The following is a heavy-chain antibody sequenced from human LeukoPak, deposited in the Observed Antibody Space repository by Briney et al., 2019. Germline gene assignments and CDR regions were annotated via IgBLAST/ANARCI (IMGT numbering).Heavy chain of an antibody. D-gene: IGHD5-12*01. V-gene: IGHV3-23*01. CDR1: RFTFNSYA. CDR3: ARNENSGWGYFDY. CDR2: IGGSNGIT. J-gene: IGHJ4*02. Sequence: GGSLRLSCAASRFTFNSYAMSWVRQAPGKGLEWVSVIGGSNGITFYVGSVKGRFTISRDNSKDTLYLRMNSLRAEDTAVYYCARNENSGWGYFDYWGQGTLVTVSS.